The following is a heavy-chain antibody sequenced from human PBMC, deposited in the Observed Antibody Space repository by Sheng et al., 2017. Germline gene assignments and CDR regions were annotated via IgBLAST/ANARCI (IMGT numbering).Heavy chain of an antibody. D-gene: IGHD4-17*01. CDR2: IYSGGST. CDR3: ARVSDYGGNDFPLGSLGH. CDR1: GFTVSSNY. J-gene: IGHJ1*01. V-gene: IGHV3-66*01. Sequence: EVQLVESGGGLVQPGGSLRLSCAASGFTVSSNYMSWVRQAPGKGLEWVSLIYSGGSTYYADSVKGRFTISRDNSKNTLYLQMNSLRAEDTAVYYCARVSDYGGNDFPLGSLGHWGQGTLVTVSS.